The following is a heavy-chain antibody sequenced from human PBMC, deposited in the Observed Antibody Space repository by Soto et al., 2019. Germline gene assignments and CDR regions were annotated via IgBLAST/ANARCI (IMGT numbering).Heavy chain of an antibody. CDR3: ARDGATVTETPRASREPPSYYSYYMDF. J-gene: IGHJ6*03. D-gene: IGHD4-17*01. Sequence: GASVKVSCKASGYTFTSYGISWVRQAPGQGLEWMGWISAYNGNTNYAQKLQGRVTMTTDTSTSTAYMELRSLRSDDTAVYYCARDGATVTETPRASREPPSYYSYYMDFWGTGTTVNVSS. CDR1: GYTFTSYG. CDR2: ISAYNGNT. V-gene: IGHV1-18*01.